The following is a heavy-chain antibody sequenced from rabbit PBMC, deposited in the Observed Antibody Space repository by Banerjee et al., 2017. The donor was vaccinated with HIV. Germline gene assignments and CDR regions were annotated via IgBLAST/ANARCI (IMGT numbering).Heavy chain of an antibody. CDR2: IVNGDASI. Sequence: QSLEESGGGLVKPGGTLTLTCKASGIDFSSYYYMCWVRQAPGKGPEWIACIVNGDASIYYANWVNGRFTISRSTSLKTVTLQMTSLTAADTATYFCARDPSYDEYGDSLYYFDLWGQGTLVTVS. V-gene: IGHV1S43*01. D-gene: IGHD2-1*01. J-gene: IGHJ4*01. CDR1: GIDFSSYYY. CDR3: ARDPSYDEYGDSLYYFDL.